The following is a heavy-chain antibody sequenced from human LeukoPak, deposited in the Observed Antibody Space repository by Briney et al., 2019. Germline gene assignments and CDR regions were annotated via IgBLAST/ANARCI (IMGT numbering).Heavy chain of an antibody. J-gene: IGHJ6*02. D-gene: IGHD1-1*01. CDR3: ARDGNVGWNDGTHYYYYGMDV. Sequence: ASVKVSCNASGYTFTSYGISWVRQAPGQGLEWMGWISAYNGNTNYAQKLQGRVTMTTDASTSTAYMELRSLRSDDTAVYYCARDGNVGWNDGTHYYYYGMDVWGQGTTVTVSS. CDR2: ISAYNGNT. CDR1: GYTFTSYG. V-gene: IGHV1-18*01.